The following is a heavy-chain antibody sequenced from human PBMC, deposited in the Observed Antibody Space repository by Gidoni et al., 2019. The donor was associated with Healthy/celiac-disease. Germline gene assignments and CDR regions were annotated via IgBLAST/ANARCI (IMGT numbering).Heavy chain of an antibody. V-gene: IGHV3-15*01. CDR1: GFTFSNAW. Sequence: EVQLVESGGGLVKPGGSLRLSCAASGFTFSNAWMSWVRQAPGKGLEWVGRIKSKTDGGTTDYAAPVKGRFTISRDDSKNTLYLQMNSLKTEDTAVYYCTTGDTKLGPDDAFDIWGQGTMVTVSS. CDR3: TTGDTKLGPDDAFDI. D-gene: IGHD3-16*01. CDR2: IKSKTDGGTT. J-gene: IGHJ3*02.